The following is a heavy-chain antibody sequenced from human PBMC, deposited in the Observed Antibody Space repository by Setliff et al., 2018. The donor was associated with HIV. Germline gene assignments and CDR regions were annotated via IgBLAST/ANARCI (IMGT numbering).Heavy chain of an antibody. J-gene: IGHJ4*02. CDR1: GGSISNSRYY. CDR3: ARLTTTYYYDSSAYYHPV. CDR2: IYHSGST. V-gene: IGHV4-39*07. D-gene: IGHD3-22*01. Sequence: KSSETLSLTCTVSGGSISNSRYYWSWIRQPPGKGLEWIGSIYHSGSTYYNPSLKSRVTISVDTSKNQFSLKLSSVTAADTAVFYCARLTTTYYYDSSAYYHPVWGQGTLVTVSS.